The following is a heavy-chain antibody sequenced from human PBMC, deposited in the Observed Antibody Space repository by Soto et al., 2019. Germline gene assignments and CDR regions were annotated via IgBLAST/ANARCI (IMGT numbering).Heavy chain of an antibody. CDR2: IRSKAYGGTT. J-gene: IGHJ3*02. CDR1: GFTFGDYA. Sequence: GGSLRLSCTASGFTFGDYAMSWFRQAPGKGLEWVGFIRSKAYGGTTEYAASVKGRFTISRDDSKSIAYLQMNSLKTEDTAVYYCTRDQVIVVVTAADAFDIWGQGTMVTVSS. CDR3: TRDQVIVVVTAADAFDI. D-gene: IGHD2-21*02. V-gene: IGHV3-49*03.